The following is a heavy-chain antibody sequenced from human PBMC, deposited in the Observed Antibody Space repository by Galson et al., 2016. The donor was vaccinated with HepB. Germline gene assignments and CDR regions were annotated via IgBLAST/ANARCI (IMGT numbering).Heavy chain of an antibody. Sequence: QSGAEVKKPGESLKISCKGSGYNFANYWIGWVRQMPGKGLEWMGIIYPADSETRYSPSSQGQVTISADKSISTAYLQWSSLKASDTAMYYCARSRTSGWGAEFFQHWGQGTLVTVSS. V-gene: IGHV5-51*01. CDR3: ARSRTSGWGAEFFQH. CDR1: GYNFANYW. D-gene: IGHD2-2*01. CDR2: IYPADSET. J-gene: IGHJ1*01.